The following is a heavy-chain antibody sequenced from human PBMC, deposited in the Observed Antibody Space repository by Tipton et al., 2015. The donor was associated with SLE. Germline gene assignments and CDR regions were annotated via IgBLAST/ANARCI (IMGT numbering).Heavy chain of an antibody. CDR1: GGTISSSSYS. J-gene: IGHJ5*02. CDR3: ARHGRRRLQSPEGS. D-gene: IGHD5-24*01. V-gene: IGHV4-39*01. Sequence: TLSLTCTVSGGTISSSSYSWGWIRQPPGKGLEWIASIYYSGPTYYNPSLKSRVTISVDASKNQVSLKLSSVTAADTAVYFCARHGRRRLQSPEGSWGQGTLVTVSS. CDR2: IYYSGPT.